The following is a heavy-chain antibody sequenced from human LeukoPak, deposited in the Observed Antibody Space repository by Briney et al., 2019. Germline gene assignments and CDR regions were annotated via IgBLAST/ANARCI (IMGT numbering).Heavy chain of an antibody. J-gene: IGHJ6*03. D-gene: IGHD2-2*01. CDR3: AKAPRVVNYYYYYMDV. CDR1: GFTFSSYS. V-gene: IGHV3-21*06. CDR2: ISSSSSYI. Sequence: GGSLRLSCAASGFTFSSYSMNWVRQAPGKGLEWVSSISSSSSYIYYADSVKGRFTISRDNAKNSLYLQMNSLRAEDTAVYYCAKAPRVVNYYYYYMDVWGKGTTVTVSS.